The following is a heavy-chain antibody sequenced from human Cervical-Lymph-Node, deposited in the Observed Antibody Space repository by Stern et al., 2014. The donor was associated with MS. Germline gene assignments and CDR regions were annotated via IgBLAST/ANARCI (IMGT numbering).Heavy chain of an antibody. D-gene: IGHD1-20*01. CDR2: LDWHHNK. J-gene: IGHJ4*02. Sequence: QVTFKESGPALVKPTQTLTLTCTFSGFSLNTNGMCVTWIRQPPGKAHECLALLDWHHNKYYSTSLKPRLSLSPDTSKNQVVLTLNKMDPVDTATYFCARSSITGTPDYWGQGTLVTVSS. CDR3: ARSSITGTPDY. CDR1: GFSLNTNGMC. V-gene: IGHV2-70*01.